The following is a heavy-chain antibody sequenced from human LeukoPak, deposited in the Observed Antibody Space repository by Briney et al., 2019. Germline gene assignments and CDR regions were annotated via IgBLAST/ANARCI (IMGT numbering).Heavy chain of an antibody. Sequence: GTSLRLSRVASGFTFTSYGMHWVRQAPGKGLEWVAVSWFAGDTKYYADSVKGRFTISRDNSKNTVYLQLNSLRADDTAIYYCAKDTDDYLLDWGQGTLVTVFS. CDR1: GFTFTSYG. CDR2: SWFAGDTK. V-gene: IGHV3-30*18. J-gene: IGHJ4*02. D-gene: IGHD5-12*01. CDR3: AKDTDDYLLD.